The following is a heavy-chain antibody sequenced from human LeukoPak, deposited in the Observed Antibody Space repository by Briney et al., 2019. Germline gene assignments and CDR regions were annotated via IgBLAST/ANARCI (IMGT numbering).Heavy chain of an antibody. J-gene: IGHJ4*02. CDR3: ARTAPGYSSSHLDY. V-gene: IGHV4-59*01. CDR1: GGSISSYY. Sequence: PSETLSLTCAVSGGSISSYYWSWIRQPPGKGLEWIGYIYYSGSTNYNPSLKSRVTISVDTSKNQFSLKLSSVTAADTAVYYCARTAPGYSSSHLDYWGQGTLSPSPQ. CDR2: IYYSGST. D-gene: IGHD6-13*01.